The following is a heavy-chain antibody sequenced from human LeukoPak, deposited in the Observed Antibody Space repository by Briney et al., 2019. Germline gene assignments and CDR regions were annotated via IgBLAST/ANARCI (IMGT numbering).Heavy chain of an antibody. D-gene: IGHD3-3*01. CDR2: ISSTGNYM. V-gene: IGHV3-21*01. Sequence: GGSLRLSCAASGFTFSRYSLNWVRQAPGKGLEWVLSISSTGNYMYHADSVKGRFTISRDNAKNSLYLQMNSLRAEDTAVYYCARFSTYYDFWSGPRPDDAFDIWGQGTMVTVSS. CDR1: GFTFSRYS. J-gene: IGHJ3*02. CDR3: ARFSTYYDFWSGPRPDDAFDI.